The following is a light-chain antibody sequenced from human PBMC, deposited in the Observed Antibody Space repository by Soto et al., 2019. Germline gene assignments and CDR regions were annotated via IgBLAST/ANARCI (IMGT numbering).Light chain of an antibody. V-gene: IGLV4-69*01. CDR2: LNSDGSH. CDR3: QTWGTGTVV. Sequence: QLVLTQSPSASASLGASVKLTCTLSSGHSSYAIAWHQQQPEKGPRYLMTLNSDGSHSKGAGIPDRFSGSSSGAERYLTISSLQSEDEADYYCQTWGTGTVVFGGGTKLTVL. J-gene: IGLJ2*01. CDR1: SGHSSYA.